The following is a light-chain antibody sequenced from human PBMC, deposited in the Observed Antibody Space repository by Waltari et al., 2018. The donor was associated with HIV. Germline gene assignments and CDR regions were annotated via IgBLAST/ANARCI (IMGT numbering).Light chain of an antibody. CDR1: NIGSYS. V-gene: IGLV3-21*02. J-gene: IGLJ2*01. CDR2: DDS. Sequence: SYVLTQAPSVSVAPGQQARITCGGNNIGSYSVNWYQQKPGQAPVLVVYDDSDRPSGIPERIYGSNSGNTATLTINRVEAGDEADYSCQVWDSNSDDYVFGGGTKLTVL. CDR3: QVWDSNSDDYV.